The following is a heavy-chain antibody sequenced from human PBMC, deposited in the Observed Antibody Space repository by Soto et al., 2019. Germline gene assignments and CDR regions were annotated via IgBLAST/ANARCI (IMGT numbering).Heavy chain of an antibody. J-gene: IGHJ6*03. V-gene: IGHV2-70*11. CDR2: IDWDDDK. CDR1: GFSLSTSGMC. CDR3: ARILRSVGTFGEPHYYMDV. Sequence: GSGPTLVNPTQTLRLTCTFSGFSLSTSGMCVSWIRQPPGKALEWLARIDWDDDKYYSTSLKTRLTISKDTSKNQVVLTMTNMDPVDTATYYCARILRSVGTFGEPHYYMDVWGKGTTVTVSS. D-gene: IGHD3-10*01.